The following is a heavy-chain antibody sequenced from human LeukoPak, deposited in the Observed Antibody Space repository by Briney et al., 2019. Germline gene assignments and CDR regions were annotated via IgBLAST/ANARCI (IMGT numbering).Heavy chain of an antibody. Sequence: PSETLSLTCTVSGGSISSYYWSWIRQPPGKGLEWIGSIYYSGGTYYNPSLKSRVTISIDTSKDQFSLSLRSVTAADTAVFYCARVHASGYNIYNWFDPWGQGTLVTVSS. CDR2: IYYSGGT. CDR1: GGSISSYY. J-gene: IGHJ5*02. V-gene: IGHV4-59*12. D-gene: IGHD5-12*01. CDR3: ARVHASGYNIYNWFDP.